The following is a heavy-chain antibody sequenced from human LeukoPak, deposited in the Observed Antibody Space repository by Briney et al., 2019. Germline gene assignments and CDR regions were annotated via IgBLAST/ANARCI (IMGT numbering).Heavy chain of an antibody. CDR3: ARGDGYAAVAY. Sequence: SETLSLTCTVSGGSISSYYWSWIRQPPGKGLEWIGYIYYSGSTNYNPSLKSRVTISVDRSKNQFSLKMSSVTAADTAVYYCARGDGYAAVAYWGQGTLVTVSS. CDR2: IYYSGST. J-gene: IGHJ4*02. V-gene: IGHV4-59*12. D-gene: IGHD2-15*01. CDR1: GGSISSYY.